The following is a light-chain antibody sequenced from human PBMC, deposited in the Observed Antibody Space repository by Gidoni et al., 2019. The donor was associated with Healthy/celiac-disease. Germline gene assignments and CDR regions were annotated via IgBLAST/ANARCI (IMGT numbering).Light chain of an antibody. V-gene: IGKV1-39*01. Sequence: DIQMTQSPSSLSASVGDRVTITIRASQSISSYLNWYQQKPGKAPKLLIYAASTFQSGVPSRFSGSGSGTDFTLTISSLQPEDFATYCCQQCYSTPRTFGQGTKLEIK. J-gene: IGKJ2*01. CDR2: AAS. CDR3: QQCYSTPRT. CDR1: QSISSY.